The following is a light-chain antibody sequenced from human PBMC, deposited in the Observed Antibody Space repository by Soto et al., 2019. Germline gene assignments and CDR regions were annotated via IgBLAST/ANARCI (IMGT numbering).Light chain of an antibody. CDR3: QQYSNWPRRA. Sequence: EIVMTQSPATLSVSPGERATLSCRASQSVSFNLAWYQQKPGQAPRLLIYGASTRATGIPARFSGSGSGTEFTLTISSLQSEDFAVYYCQQYSNWPRRAFGQGTKVEI. J-gene: IGKJ1*01. CDR1: QSVSFN. V-gene: IGKV3-15*01. CDR2: GAS.